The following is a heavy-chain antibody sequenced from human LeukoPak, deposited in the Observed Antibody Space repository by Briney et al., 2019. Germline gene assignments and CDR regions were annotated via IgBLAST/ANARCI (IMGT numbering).Heavy chain of an antibody. CDR1: GFSVSNNY. J-gene: IGHJ6*02. CDR2: LYSGGNT. CDR3: ARETGFGELFPYCLDV. V-gene: IGHV3-53*01. D-gene: IGHD3-10*01. Sequence: GGSLRLSCAASGFSVSNNYMSWVRQAPGKGLEWVSVLYSGGNTYYADSVQGRFTISRDNSKNTLYLQMNSLRAEDTAVYYRARETGFGELFPYCLDVWGRGTTVTVSS.